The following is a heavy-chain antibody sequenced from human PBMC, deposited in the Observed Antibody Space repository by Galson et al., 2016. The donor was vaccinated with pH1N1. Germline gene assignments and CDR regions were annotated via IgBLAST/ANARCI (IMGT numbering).Heavy chain of an antibody. Sequence: SLRLSCAASGFTFSNYGMHWVRQAPGKGLEWVAVIWYDGSNKYYVDSVKGRFTISRDNSKNTLYLQMNSLRAEDTAVYYFARGLVEMATIWWYFDLWGRGTLVTVSS. CDR1: GFTFSNYG. CDR3: ARGLVEMATIWWYFDL. CDR2: IWYDGSNK. V-gene: IGHV3-33*01. J-gene: IGHJ2*01. D-gene: IGHD5-24*01.